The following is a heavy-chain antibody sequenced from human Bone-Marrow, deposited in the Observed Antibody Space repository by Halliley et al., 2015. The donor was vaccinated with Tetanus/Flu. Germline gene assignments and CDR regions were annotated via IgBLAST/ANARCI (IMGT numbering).Heavy chain of an antibody. V-gene: IGHV5-51*01. CDR2: THPGASDI. J-gene: IGHJ4*02. Sequence: LGWRGITHPGASDIGSKPSFQAQVTISADESTTTAYLQWSSLQASDTAMYYCARRGDSYVFDFWGQGTLVTVSS. D-gene: IGHD2-21*02. CDR3: ARRGDSYVFDF.